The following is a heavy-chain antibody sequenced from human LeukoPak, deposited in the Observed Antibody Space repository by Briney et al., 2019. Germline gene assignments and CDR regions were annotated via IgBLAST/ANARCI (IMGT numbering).Heavy chain of an antibody. J-gene: IGHJ5*01. D-gene: IGHD4-17*01. V-gene: IGHV3-7*05. CDR1: GFTLSGYW. CDR2: IKQDGSKK. CDR3: ARDGFVWASGIDYGWFDS. Sequence: PGGSLRLSCVASGFTLSGYWMSWVRQAPGKGLEWVANIKQDGSKKNYVDSVKGRFTISRDNARNSLYLQMNSLTAEDTAFYYCARDGFVWASGIDYGWFDSWGQGTLVTVSS.